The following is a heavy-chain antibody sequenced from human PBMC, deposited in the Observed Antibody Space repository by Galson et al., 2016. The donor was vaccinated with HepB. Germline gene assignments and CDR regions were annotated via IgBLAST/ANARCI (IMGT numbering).Heavy chain of an antibody. D-gene: IGHD1/OR15-1a*01. CDR3: ATTNWNNGRAY. V-gene: IGHV3-66*02. Sequence: SLRLSCAASGFSVSINYMKWVRQAPGKGLEWVSVIYSGGSTYYADSVKGRFTISRDRSRDTLYLQMNSLKVEDTAIYYCATTNWNNGRAYWGQGTLVTVSS. J-gene: IGHJ4*02. CDR1: GFSVSINY. CDR2: IYSGGST.